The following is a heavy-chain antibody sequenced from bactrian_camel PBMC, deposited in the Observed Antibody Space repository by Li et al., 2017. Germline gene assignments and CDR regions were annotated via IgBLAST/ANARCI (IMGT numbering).Heavy chain of an antibody. CDR1: GNTDCKYD. J-gene: IGHJ4*01. Sequence: HVQLVESGGGSVQAGGSLRLSCVASRSVASGNTDCKYDMSWYRQAPGKEREFVSVIFTDGTSSYSDAVKGRFTVTQDNARNTIYLQMNSLKPEDTAMYYCKALSLRGCPDSLQANWGQGTQVTVS. CDR3: KALSLRGCPDSLQAN. D-gene: IGHD2*01. V-gene: IGHV3S53*01. CDR2: IFTDGTS.